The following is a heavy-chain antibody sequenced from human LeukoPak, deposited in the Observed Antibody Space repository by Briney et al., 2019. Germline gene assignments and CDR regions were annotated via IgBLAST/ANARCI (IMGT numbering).Heavy chain of an antibody. CDR2: IKSDGSDK. V-gene: IGHV3-7*03. J-gene: IGHJ4*02. D-gene: IGHD6-19*01. Sequence: PGGSLTLSCAASGFSFTNYWMTWVRQAPGKGLEWVAIIKSDGSDKYYVDSVKGRFTISRDNAKNSLYLQMNSLRAEDTAFYSSAKNGGWTFDYWGQGSLVTVSS. CDR1: GFSFTNYW. CDR3: AKNGGWTFDY.